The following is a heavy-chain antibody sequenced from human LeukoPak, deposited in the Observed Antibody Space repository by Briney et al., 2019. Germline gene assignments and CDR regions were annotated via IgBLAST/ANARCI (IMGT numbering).Heavy chain of an antibody. J-gene: IGHJ4*02. D-gene: IGHD3-9*01. V-gene: IGHV4-30-2*01. Sequence: SQTLSLTCTVSGGSISSGGYYWSWIRQPPGKGLEWIGYIYHSGSTYYNPSLKSRVTISVDRSKNQFSLKLSSVTAADTAVYYCARAGFDILTGYPSIDYWGQGTLVTVSS. CDR1: GGSISSGGYY. CDR3: ARAGFDILTGYPSIDY. CDR2: IYHSGST.